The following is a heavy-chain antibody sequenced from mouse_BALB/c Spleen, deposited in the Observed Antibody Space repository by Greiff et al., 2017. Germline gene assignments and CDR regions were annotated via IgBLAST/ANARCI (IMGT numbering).Heavy chain of an antibody. CDR3: ARSAVTLYYFDY. D-gene: IGHD2-1*01. J-gene: IGHJ2*01. Sequence: QVQLQQSGAELARPGASVKLSCKASGYTFTDYYINWVKQRTGQGLEWIGEIYPGSGNTYYNEKFKGKATLTADKSSSTAYMQLSSLTSDDSAVYFCARSAVTLYYFDYWGQGTTLTVSS. CDR1: GYTFTDYY. CDR2: IYPGSGNT. V-gene: IGHV1-77*01.